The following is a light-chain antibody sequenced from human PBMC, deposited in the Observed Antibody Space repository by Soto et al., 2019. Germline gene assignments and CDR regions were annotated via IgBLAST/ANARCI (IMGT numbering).Light chain of an antibody. V-gene: IGLV1-40*01. CDR2: GNT. CDR1: GSNIGAGFD. CDR3: QSYDTGLSGPVV. Sequence: QSVLTQPPSLSGAPGQNIILSCTGGGSNIGAGFDVHWYQQLPGTAPKLLIYGNTNRPSGVPDRFSGSKSGTSASLVITGLQAEDEAEYYCQSYDTGLSGPVVFGGGTKVTVL. J-gene: IGLJ2*01.